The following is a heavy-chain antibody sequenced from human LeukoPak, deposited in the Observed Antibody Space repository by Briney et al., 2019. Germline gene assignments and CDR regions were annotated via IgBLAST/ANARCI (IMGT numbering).Heavy chain of an antibody. CDR3: AREDAVSSPGFDS. Sequence: AGTLTLSCVGSGFSISHYWMNWVRQAPGTGLEWVGDIRGDGNDLYYADSVKDRFTISRDNLKNSVFLQMNSLRVEDTAVYYCAREDAVSSPGFDSWGQGTLVTVSS. D-gene: IGHD2-8*01. CDR2: IRGDGNDL. V-gene: IGHV3-7*01. CDR1: GFSISHYW. J-gene: IGHJ5*01.